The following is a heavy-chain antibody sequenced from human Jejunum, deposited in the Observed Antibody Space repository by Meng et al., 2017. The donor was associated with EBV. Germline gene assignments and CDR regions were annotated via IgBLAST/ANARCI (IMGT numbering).Heavy chain of an antibody. V-gene: IGHV4-39*01. D-gene: IGHD1-26*01. CDR2: YYNSGST. CDR3: ARQGPSGRTFDS. CDR1: GGCISSSSFY. Sequence: ESGPGLVRPSETLSPTRTVSGGCISSSSFYWGWSRQPPGKGLEWIGTYYNSGSTYYNPSLKSRVTISVDTSKNQFSLKLISVTAADTAAYYCARQGPSGRTFDSWGQGTLVTVSS. J-gene: IGHJ4*02.